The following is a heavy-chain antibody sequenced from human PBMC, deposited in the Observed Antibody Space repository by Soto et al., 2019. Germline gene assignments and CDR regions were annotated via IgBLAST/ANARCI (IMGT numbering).Heavy chain of an antibody. CDR3: TGRGVLYHDGFDI. CDR2: IKPTTDGGTI. Sequence: VGSLRPVCATSGFDYGNAWRSWVRQLPGKVLGWIGLIKPTTDGGTIDYAAPLKARFILSRDDSKNTLFLHMDNLKVEDTAVFYCTGRGVLYHDGFDIWGRGTLVTVSS. D-gene: IGHD3-16*01. J-gene: IGHJ3*02. V-gene: IGHV3-15*01. CDR1: GFDYGNAW.